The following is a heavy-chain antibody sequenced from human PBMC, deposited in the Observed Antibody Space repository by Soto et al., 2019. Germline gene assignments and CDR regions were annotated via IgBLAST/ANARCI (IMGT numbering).Heavy chain of an antibody. CDR2: INHSGST. J-gene: IGHJ5*02. CDR3: ARGPSMGWFDP. Sequence: QVQLQQWGAGLLKPSETLSLTCAVYGGSFSGYYWSWIRQPPGKGLEWIGEINHSGSTNYNPSLKSXXTXSXXPSKNQFSLKLSSVTAADTAVYYCARGPSMGWFDPWGQGTLVTVSS. V-gene: IGHV4-34*01. CDR1: GGSFSGYY. D-gene: IGHD3-10*01.